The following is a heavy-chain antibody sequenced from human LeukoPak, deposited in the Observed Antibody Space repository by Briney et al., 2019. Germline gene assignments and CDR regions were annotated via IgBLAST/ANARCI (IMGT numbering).Heavy chain of an antibody. CDR1: GFTFSSNY. CDR2: IYSGGST. V-gene: IGHV3-53*01. D-gene: IGHD2-15*01. J-gene: IGHJ4*02. CDR3: ARVGLRFVMVVADYYFDY. Sequence: PGGSLRLSCAASGFTFSSNYMSWVRQAPGKGLEWVSVIYSGGSTYYADSVKGRFTISRDNSKNTLYLQMNSLRAEDTAVYYCARVGLRFVMVVADYYFDYWGQGTLVTVSS.